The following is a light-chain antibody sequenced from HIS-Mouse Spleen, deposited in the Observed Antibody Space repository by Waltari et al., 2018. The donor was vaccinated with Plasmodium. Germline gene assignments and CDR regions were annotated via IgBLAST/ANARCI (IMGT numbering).Light chain of an antibody. Sequence: SSELTQDPAVSVALGQPVRITCQGDSLSRHYPSLYQQKPGKAPVLVIYGKNNRPSGIPDRFSGSSAGNTASLTITGAQAEDEADYYCNSRDSSGNHQVFGGGTKLTVL. CDR1: SLSRHY. V-gene: IGLV3-19*01. CDR2: GKN. CDR3: NSRDSSGNHQV. J-gene: IGLJ3*02.